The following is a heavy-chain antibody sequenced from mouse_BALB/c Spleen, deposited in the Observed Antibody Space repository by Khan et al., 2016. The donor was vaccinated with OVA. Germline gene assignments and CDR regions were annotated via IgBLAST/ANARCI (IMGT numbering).Heavy chain of an antibody. J-gene: IGHJ2*01. CDR3: ARNREPDYFDY. CDR1: GFSLTNYG. Sequence: VQLQEPGPGLVAPSQSLSITCTVSGFSLTNYGVHWVRQPPGKGLEWLGVIWAGGSTNYNSALMSILSISKDNSKSQVFLKMNSLQTDDTAMYFCARNREPDYFDYWGQGTTLTVSS. V-gene: IGHV2-9*02. CDR2: IWAGGST.